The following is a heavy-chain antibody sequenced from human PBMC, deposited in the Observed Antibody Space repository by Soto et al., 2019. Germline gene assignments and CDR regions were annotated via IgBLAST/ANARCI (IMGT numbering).Heavy chain of an antibody. V-gene: IGHV4-34*01. CDR2: IYHSGST. Sequence: SETLSLTCAVYGGSFSGYYWSWIRQPPGKGLEWMGAIYHSGSTNYKPSLKCRVTISVDTSKNQFSLNLKSVTTADTAVYYCARARLTVAYGMDVWGQGATVTVS. CDR1: GGSFSGYY. CDR3: ARARLTVAYGMDV. J-gene: IGHJ6*02. D-gene: IGHD3-16*01.